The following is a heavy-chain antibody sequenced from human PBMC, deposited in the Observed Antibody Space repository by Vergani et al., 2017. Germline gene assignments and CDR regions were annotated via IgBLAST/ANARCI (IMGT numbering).Heavy chain of an antibody. Sequence: QLHLQESGPGLVKPSETLSLTCTVSGGSITSSSYYWGWIRQPPGKGLEWIGNIYHSGGAYYNPSLKGRVTISVDTSKNQFSLKLSSVTAADTAVYYCARRVFDYYYYMDVWGKGTTVTVSS. D-gene: IGHD6-13*01. CDR3: ARRVFDYYYYMDV. J-gene: IGHJ6*03. V-gene: IGHV4-39*01. CDR1: GGSITSSSYY. CDR2: IYHSGGA.